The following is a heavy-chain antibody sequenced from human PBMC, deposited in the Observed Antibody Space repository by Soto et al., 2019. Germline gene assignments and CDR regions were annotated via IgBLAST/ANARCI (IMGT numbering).Heavy chain of an antibody. CDR2: ISGSTSGT. CDR1: GFAFSSYA. J-gene: IGHJ4*02. Sequence: EVQLLESGGGLVQPGGSLRLSCAASGFAFSSYAMRWVRQAPGKGLEWVSSISGSTSGTYYADAVKGRFTISRDNSNNTLYLKMNSLIAEDTAGDYGAKDRGCIDPFDYWGQGALVTVSS. CDR3: AKDRGCIDPFDY. D-gene: IGHD5-12*01. V-gene: IGHV3-23*01.